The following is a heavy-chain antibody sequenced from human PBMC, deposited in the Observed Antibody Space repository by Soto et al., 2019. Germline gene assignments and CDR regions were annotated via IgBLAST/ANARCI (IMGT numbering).Heavy chain of an antibody. V-gene: IGHV4-39*01. CDR1: GGSISSSSYY. J-gene: IGHJ6*03. D-gene: IGHD2-21*02. CDR3: ARRVTSYYYYMDV. Sequence: QLQLQESGPGLVKPSETLSLTCTVSGGSISSSSYYWGWIRQPPGKGLEWIGSIYYSGSIYYNPSLKSRVTISVDTSKNQFSLKLSSVTAADTAVYYCARRVTSYYYYMDVWGKGTTVTVSS. CDR2: IYYSGSI.